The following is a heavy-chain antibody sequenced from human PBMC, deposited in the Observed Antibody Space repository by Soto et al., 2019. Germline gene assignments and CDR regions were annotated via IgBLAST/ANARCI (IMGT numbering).Heavy chain of an antibody. D-gene: IGHD6-13*01. CDR1: CFTFSDYG. CDR3: GREGQQLAQEKYYQFNGMDV. V-gene: IGHV1-18*01. J-gene: IGHJ6*02. Sequence: ASVKVSCKASCFTFSDYGLSWVRQAPGQPLEWMGWISGDNINSKYSQKFQGRLTMTTDTSTATASMELRSLTSDDTAVYYCGREGQQLAQEKYYQFNGMDVWGQGTTVTVSS. CDR2: ISGDNINS.